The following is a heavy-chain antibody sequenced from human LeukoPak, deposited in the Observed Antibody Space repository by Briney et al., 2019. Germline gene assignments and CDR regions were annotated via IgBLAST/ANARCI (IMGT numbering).Heavy chain of an antibody. J-gene: IGHJ5*02. V-gene: IGHV3-30*09. CDR3: VRVSGFCTNGVCPSFDP. D-gene: IGHD2-8*01. Sequence: GGSLRLSCVASGFTVSSSYMNWVRQAPGKGLEWVATVSYDGTDTSYADSVKGRFAIFRDNSKNTLYLQMNSLRTEDTAVYYCVRVSGFCTNGVCPSFDPWGQGTLVTVSS. CDR2: VSYDGTDT. CDR1: GFTVSSSY.